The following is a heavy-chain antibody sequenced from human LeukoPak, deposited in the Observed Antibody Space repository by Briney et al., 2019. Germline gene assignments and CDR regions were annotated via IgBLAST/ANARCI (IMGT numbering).Heavy chain of an antibody. V-gene: IGHV3-23*01. CDR3: AKKVPANWGSYFDY. CDR1: GFTFSSYA. D-gene: IGHD7-27*01. Sequence: GSLRLSCAASGFTFSSYAMSWVRQAPAKGLEWVSAISGSGDSTYSTDSVKGRFTISRDNSKNTLYLQMNSLRAEDTAVYYCAKKVPANWGSYFDYWGQGTLVTVSS. J-gene: IGHJ4*02. CDR2: ISGSGDST.